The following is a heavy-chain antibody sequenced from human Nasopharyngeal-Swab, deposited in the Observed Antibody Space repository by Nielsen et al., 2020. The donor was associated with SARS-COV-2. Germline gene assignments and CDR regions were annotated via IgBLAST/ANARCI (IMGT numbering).Heavy chain of an antibody. CDR2: LIPVMLSA. CDR1: AGNSNNFA. D-gene: IGHD3-16*01. Sequence: SVKVSSKASAGNSNNFAITWARHAPPHGRGWMGGLIPVMLSATYAQTFQGRVTITADQSIRTAYLELRGLRTEDTAVYYCAGEAFEELDLRRLGLEYWGLGTPITVSS. V-gene: IGHV1-69*13. CDR3: AGEAFEELDLRRLGLEY. J-gene: IGHJ4*02.